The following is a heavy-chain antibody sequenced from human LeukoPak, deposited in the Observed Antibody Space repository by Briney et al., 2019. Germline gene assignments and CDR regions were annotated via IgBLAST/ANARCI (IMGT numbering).Heavy chain of an antibody. CDR3: ASVRRGFGESSKYYAYYYMGV. J-gene: IGHJ6*03. D-gene: IGHD3-10*01. CDR1: GGSIRSNSYY. V-gene: IGHV4-39*01. Sequence: PSETLSLTCTVSGGSIRSNSYYWGWIRQPPGKGLEWIGNIYYSGSTYYNPSLKSRVTISLDTSKNQFSLKLSFVTAADTAVYYCASVRRGFGESSKYYAYYYMGVWGKGTTVTISS. CDR2: IYYSGST.